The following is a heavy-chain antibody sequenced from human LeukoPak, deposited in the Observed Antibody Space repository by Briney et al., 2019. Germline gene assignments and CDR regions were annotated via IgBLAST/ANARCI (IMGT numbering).Heavy chain of an antibody. V-gene: IGHV3-48*03. Sequence: PGGSLRLSCAASRFTFSSYVMNWVRQAPRKGLEWVSYISISGSTIYNADSVKGRFTISRDNAKNSLYLQMNSLRAEDTAVYYCVRGGGSCCRFNAFDIWGHGTMVTVSS. D-gene: IGHD2-15*01. CDR3: VRGGGSCCRFNAFDI. J-gene: IGHJ3*02. CDR2: ISISGSTI. CDR1: RFTFSSYV.